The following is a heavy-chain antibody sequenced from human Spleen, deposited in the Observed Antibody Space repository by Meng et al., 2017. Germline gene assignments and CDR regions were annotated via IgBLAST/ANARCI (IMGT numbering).Heavy chain of an antibody. CDR3: ARSGGRPELKNDF. CDR1: GGPISSINW. D-gene: IGHD3-10*01. V-gene: IGHV4-4*03. Sequence: VQPPGPGPGLVEPPDTLSLTAAGSGGPISSINWWSWVRQPPGKGLEWIGEIYHSGTTNYSPSLKSRVTISVDKSKNQFSLKVNSVTAADTAVYYCARSGGRPELKNDFWGLGILVTVSS. J-gene: IGHJ4*02. CDR2: IYHSGTT.